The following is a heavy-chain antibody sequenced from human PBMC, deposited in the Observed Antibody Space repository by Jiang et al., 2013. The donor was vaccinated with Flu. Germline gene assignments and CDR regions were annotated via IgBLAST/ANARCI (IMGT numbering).Heavy chain of an antibody. CDR3: AREVVGDWYFDL. CDR2: IYDSGNT. Sequence: GSGLVKPSETLSLTCSVSGGSISSNYWNWIRQPPGKGLEWIGYIYDSGNTNYNPSLKSRVTISVDTSKNQFSLKLSSVTAADTAVYYCAREVVGDWYFDLWGRGTLVTVSS. CDR1: GGSISSNY. V-gene: IGHV4-59*01. D-gene: IGHD2-21*01. J-gene: IGHJ2*01.